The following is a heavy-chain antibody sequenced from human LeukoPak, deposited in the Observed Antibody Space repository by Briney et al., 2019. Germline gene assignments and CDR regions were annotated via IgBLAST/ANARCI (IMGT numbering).Heavy chain of an antibody. D-gene: IGHD3-10*01. Sequence: ASVKDSCKASGYTFTSYGISWVRQAPGQGLEWMGWISAYNGNTNYAQKLQGRVTMTTDTSTSTAYMELRSLRSDDTAVYYCARPSSGTGYMDVWGKGTTVTVSS. V-gene: IGHV1-18*01. CDR1: GYTFTSYG. CDR3: ARPSSGTGYMDV. J-gene: IGHJ6*03. CDR2: ISAYNGNT.